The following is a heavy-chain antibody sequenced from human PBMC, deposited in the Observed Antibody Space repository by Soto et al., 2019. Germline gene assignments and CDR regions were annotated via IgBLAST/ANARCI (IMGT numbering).Heavy chain of an antibody. CDR3: ARPVTTPSGGYYFDY. CDR1: GYSFTSYW. Sequence: PGESLKISCKGSGYSFTSYWIGWVRQMPGKGLEWMGIIYPGDSDTRYSPSFQGQVTISADKSISTAYLQWSSLKASDTAMYYCARPVTTPSGGYYFDYWGQGTLVTVS. J-gene: IGHJ4*02. V-gene: IGHV5-51*01. CDR2: IYPGDSDT. D-gene: IGHD4-17*01.